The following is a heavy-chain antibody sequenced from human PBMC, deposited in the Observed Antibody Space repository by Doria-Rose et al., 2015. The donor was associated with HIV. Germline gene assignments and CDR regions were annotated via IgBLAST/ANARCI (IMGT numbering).Heavy chain of an antibody. Sequence: VTLKESGPVLVKPTETLTLTCTVSGVSLSSPGMGVSWIRQPPGKALEWLANIFSDDERSYITSLKSRLTISRGTSNSQVVLTMTDMDPVDTATYYCARIKSSRWYHKYYFDFWGQGTLVIVSA. D-gene: IGHD6-13*01. CDR1: GVSLSSPGMG. J-gene: IGHJ4*02. CDR2: IFSDDER. CDR3: ARIKSSRWYHKYYFDF. V-gene: IGHV2-26*01.